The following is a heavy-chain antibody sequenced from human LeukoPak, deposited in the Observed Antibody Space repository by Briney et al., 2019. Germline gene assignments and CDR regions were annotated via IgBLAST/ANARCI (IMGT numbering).Heavy chain of an antibody. J-gene: IGHJ4*02. D-gene: IGHD3-22*01. Sequence: GGSLRLSCAASGFTFSSYSMNWVRQAPGKGLEWVSSISSSSSYIYYADSVKGRFTISRDNAKNSLYLQMNSLRDEDTAVYYCARDFDYYDSSGPSWGYYFDYWGQGTLVTVSS. V-gene: IGHV3-21*01. CDR2: ISSSSSYI. CDR3: ARDFDYYDSSGPSWGYYFDY. CDR1: GFTFSSYS.